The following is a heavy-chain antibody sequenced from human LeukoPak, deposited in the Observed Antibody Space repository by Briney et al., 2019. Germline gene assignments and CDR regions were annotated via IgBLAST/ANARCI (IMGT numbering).Heavy chain of an antibody. CDR2: VCGNGGVT. V-gene: IGHV3-23*01. J-gene: IGHJ4*02. Sequence: GGSLRLSCAASGFTFSDDAMSCVRQAPGKGLEWVSNVCGNGGVTFYADSVKGRLTISRDNYKNSLYLQMNSLRAEDTAVYYWASVVVVTDPTDYWGQGTLVTVSS. CDR3: ASVVVVTDPTDY. D-gene: IGHD2-21*02. CDR1: GFTFSDDA.